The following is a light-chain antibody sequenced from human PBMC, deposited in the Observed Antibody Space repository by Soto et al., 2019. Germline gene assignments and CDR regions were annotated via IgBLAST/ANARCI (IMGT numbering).Light chain of an antibody. V-gene: IGLV2-14*03. J-gene: IGLJ2*01. CDR1: SSDIGDYNY. CDR3: SSYTSSSTLV. CDR2: DVG. Sequence: QSALTQPASVSGSPGQSITISCTGTSSDIGDYNYVSWYQQHPGKAPKLMIYDVGNRPSGVSNRFSGSKSGNTASLTISGLQAEDEADYYCSSYTSSSTLVFGGGTKLTV.